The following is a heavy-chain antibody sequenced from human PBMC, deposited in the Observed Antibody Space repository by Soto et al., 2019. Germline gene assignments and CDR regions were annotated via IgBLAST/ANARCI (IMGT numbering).Heavy chain of an antibody. J-gene: IGHJ5*02. Sequence: SETLSLTCTVSGGSISSYYWSWIRQPPGKGLEWIGYIYYSGSTNYNPSLKSRVTISVDTSKNQFSLKLSSVTAADTAVYYCARVGWGSYRWGWFDPWGQGTLVTVSS. CDR1: GGSISSYY. D-gene: IGHD3-16*02. V-gene: IGHV4-59*01. CDR3: ARVGWGSYRWGWFDP. CDR2: IYYSGST.